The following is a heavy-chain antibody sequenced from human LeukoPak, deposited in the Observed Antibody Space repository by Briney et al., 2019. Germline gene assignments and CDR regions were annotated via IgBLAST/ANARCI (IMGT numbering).Heavy chain of an antibody. CDR3: AREGSGYCSSTSCYAPFDY. D-gene: IGHD2-2*01. CDR2: ISSSSTI. J-gene: IGHJ4*02. V-gene: IGHV3-48*04. CDR1: GFTFSSYS. Sequence: GGSLRLSCAASGFTFSSYSMNWVRQAPGKGLEWVSYISSSSTIYYADSVKGRFTISRDNAKNSLYLQMNSLRAEDTAVYYCAREGSGYCSSTSCYAPFDYWGQGTLVTVSS.